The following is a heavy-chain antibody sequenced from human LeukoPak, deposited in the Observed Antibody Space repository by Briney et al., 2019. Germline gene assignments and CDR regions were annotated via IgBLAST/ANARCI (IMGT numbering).Heavy chain of an antibody. CDR3: ATGGDGEFDY. Sequence: AGGSLSLSCAASGFTFSSYGMHCVRPAPGKGLEWVAFIRYDGSNNYYADSVKGRFTISRENSKNTLYLQMNSLRAEDTAVYYCATGGDGEFDYWGQGTLVTVSS. CDR1: GFTFSSYG. V-gene: IGHV3-30*02. CDR2: IRYDGSNN. J-gene: IGHJ4*02. D-gene: IGHD4-17*01.